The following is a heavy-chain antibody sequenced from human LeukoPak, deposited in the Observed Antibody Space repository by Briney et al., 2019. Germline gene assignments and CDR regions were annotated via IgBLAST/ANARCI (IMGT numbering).Heavy chain of an antibody. J-gene: IGHJ6*02. CDR2: IWYDGSNK. CDR1: GFTFSSYG. V-gene: IGHV3-33*03. CDR3: ARSYGMDV. Sequence: GGSLTLSCAASGFTFSSYGMHWVRQAPDKGLEWVAVIWYDGSNKYYADSVKGRFTISRDNDKSTLYLQMNSLRAEDTAVYYCARSYGMDVWGQGTTVTVSS.